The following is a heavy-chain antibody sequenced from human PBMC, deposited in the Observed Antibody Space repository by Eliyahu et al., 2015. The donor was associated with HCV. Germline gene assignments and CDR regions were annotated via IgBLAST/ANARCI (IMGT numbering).Heavy chain of an antibody. CDR1: GGPISXXDYY. CDR3: ARSGWRGSGSYYPFDP. D-gene: IGHD3-10*01. J-gene: IGHJ5*02. CDR2: IYYSGST. Sequence: QVQLQESGPGLVKPSQTLSLTCTVXGGPISXXDYYWSWIRQPPGKGLEWIGYIYYSGSTYYNPSLKSRVTISVDTSKNQSSLKLSSVTAADTAVYSCARSGWRGSGSYYPFDPWGQGTLVTVSS. V-gene: IGHV4-30-4*08.